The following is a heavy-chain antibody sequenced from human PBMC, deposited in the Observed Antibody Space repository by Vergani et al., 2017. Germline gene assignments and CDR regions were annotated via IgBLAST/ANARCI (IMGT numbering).Heavy chain of an antibody. CDR3: ADLYGDDGFSPF. V-gene: IGHV3-23*01. D-gene: IGHD2-21*01. J-gene: IGHJ4*02. CDR2: ISGSGGST. CDR1: GFTFSSYA. Sequence: EVQLLESGGDLVHPGGSLRLSCAASGFTFSSYAMSWVRQAPGKGLEWVSAISGSGGSTYYADSVKGRFTISRDNSKNTLYLQMNSLRAEDTAFYYCADLYGDDGFSPFWGQGTLVTVSS.